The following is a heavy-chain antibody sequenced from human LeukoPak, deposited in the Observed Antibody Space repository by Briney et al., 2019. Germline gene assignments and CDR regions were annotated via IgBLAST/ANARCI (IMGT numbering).Heavy chain of an antibody. CDR3: ARDGGIHLAPYSSGEYYYYGMDV. CDR2: ISAYNGNT. D-gene: IGHD6-19*01. CDR1: GYTFTSYG. J-gene: IGHJ6*02. Sequence: GASVKVSCKASGYTFTSYGISWVRQAPGQGLEWMGWISAYNGNTNYAQKLQGRVTMTTDTSTSTAYMELRSLRSDDTAVYYCARDGGIHLAPYSSGEYYYYGMDVWGQGTTVTVSS. V-gene: IGHV1-18*01.